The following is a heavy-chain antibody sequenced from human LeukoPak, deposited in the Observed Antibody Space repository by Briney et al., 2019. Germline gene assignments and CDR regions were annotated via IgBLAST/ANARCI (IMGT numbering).Heavy chain of an antibody. Sequence: ASVKVSCKASGYTFTGYYTHWGRQGPGQGLEWRGWINANSGGTNYAQKCQGRVTMTRDTSISTAYMELSRLRSDDAAVYYCATYSGSYSSDFDYWGQGTLVTVSS. CDR3: ATYSGSYSSDFDY. V-gene: IGHV1-2*02. CDR2: INANSGGT. CDR1: GYTFTGYY. D-gene: IGHD1-26*01. J-gene: IGHJ4*02.